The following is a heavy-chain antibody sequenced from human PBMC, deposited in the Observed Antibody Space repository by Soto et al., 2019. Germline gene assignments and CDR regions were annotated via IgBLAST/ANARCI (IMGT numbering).Heavy chain of an antibody. D-gene: IGHD6-13*01. CDR1: GFTFDDYA. CDR2: ISWNSGSI. CDR3: AKDIAAAYYYYYYGMDV. V-gene: IGHV3-9*01. J-gene: IGHJ6*02. Sequence: GGSLRLSCAASGFTFDDYAMHWVRQAPGKGLEWVSGISWNSGSIGYADSVKGRFTISRDNAKNSLYLQMNSLRAEDTALYYCAKDIAAAYYYYYYGMDVWGQGTTVTVSS.